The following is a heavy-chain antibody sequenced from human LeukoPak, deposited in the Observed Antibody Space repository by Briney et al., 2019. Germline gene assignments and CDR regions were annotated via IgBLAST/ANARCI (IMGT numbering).Heavy chain of an antibody. CDR1: GFTFSSYG. CDR2: IWYDGSNK. J-gene: IGHJ4*02. V-gene: IGHV3-33*06. CDR3: AKDLVAVAGTGDY. Sequence: GGSLRLSCAASGFTFSSYGMHWVRQAPGKGLEWVAVIWYDGSNKYYADSVKGRFTISRGNSKNTLYLQMNSLRAEDTAVYYCAKDLVAVAGTGDYWGQGTLVTVSS. D-gene: IGHD6-19*01.